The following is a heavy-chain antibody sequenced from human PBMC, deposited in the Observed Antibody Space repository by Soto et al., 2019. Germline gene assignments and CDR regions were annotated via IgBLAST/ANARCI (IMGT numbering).Heavy chain of an antibody. D-gene: IGHD5-18*01. V-gene: IGHV4-39*01. Sequence: SETLSLTCTVSGGSISSSSYYWGWIRQPPGKGLEWIGSIYYSGSTYYNPSLKSRVTISVDTSKNQFSLKLSSVTAADTAVYYCAGRAWIQLPGTNDYWGQGTLVTVSS. J-gene: IGHJ4*02. CDR3: AGRAWIQLPGTNDY. CDR2: IYYSGST. CDR1: GGSISSSSYY.